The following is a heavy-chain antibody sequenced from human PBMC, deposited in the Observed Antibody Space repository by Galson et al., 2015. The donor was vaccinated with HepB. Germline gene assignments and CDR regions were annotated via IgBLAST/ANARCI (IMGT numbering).Heavy chain of an antibody. CDR2: IDPRDTLT. J-gene: IGHJ4*02. CDR3: VRDGHHYDFDY. CDR1: GYSFTTYY. V-gene: IGHV1-46*01. D-gene: IGHD3-16*01. Sequence: SVKVSCKASGYSFTTYYLHWVRQAPGQGLEWMGRIDPRDTLTSYSQKFTGRSTMTKDTSTGTVYIDMSSLRPEDTAVYYCVRDGHHYDFDYWGRGTLVTVSS.